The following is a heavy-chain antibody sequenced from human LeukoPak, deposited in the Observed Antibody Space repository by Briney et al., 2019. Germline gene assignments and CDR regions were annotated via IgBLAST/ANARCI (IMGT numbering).Heavy chain of an antibody. CDR1: GFPFSITA. V-gene: IGHV3-23*01. CDR3: AKELRLTAAVGTVGFDY. CDR2: ICSSGVNT. Sequence: GGSLRLSCAASGFPFSITAMSWVRQAPGTRLEWVSAICSSGVNTYQADAVKGRFAISRDNSKNTLYLQMNSLRVEDTAVYYCAKELRLTAAVGTVGFDYWGQGTLVTVSS. J-gene: IGHJ4*02. D-gene: IGHD6-13*01.